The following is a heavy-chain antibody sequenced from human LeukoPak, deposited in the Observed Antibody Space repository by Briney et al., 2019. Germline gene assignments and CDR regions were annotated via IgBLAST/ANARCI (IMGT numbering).Heavy chain of an antibody. D-gene: IGHD5-18*01. Sequence: ASVKVSCKVSGYALTELSMHWVRQGPGKGLEWMGGFDPEDGETIYAQKFQGRVTMTEDTSTSTAYMELRSLRSDDTAVYYCARDTAMENDYWGQGTLVTVSS. CDR1: GYALTELS. J-gene: IGHJ4*02. V-gene: IGHV1-24*01. CDR2: FDPEDGET. CDR3: ARDTAMENDY.